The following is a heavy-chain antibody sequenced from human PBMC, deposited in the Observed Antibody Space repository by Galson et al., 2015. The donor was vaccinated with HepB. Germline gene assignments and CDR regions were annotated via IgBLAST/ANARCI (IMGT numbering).Heavy chain of an antibody. Sequence: SLRLSCAGSGFTFSSNAMHWVRQAPGKGLEWVAVISYDGKNKYYADSVKGRFTISRDNSKNTMYLQMNSLRVEDTAVFYCAREGVDLRYLDWGPGGYGMDVWGQGTTVTVSS. D-gene: IGHD3-9*01. J-gene: IGHJ6*02. CDR1: GFTFSSNA. CDR2: ISYDGKNK. CDR3: AREGVDLRYLDWGPGGYGMDV. V-gene: IGHV3-30*04.